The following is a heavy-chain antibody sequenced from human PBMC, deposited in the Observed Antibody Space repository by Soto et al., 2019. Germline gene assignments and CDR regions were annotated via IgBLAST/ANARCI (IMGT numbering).Heavy chain of an antibody. V-gene: IGHV4-31*03. CDR2: IYYTWST. Sequence: QVQLQESGPGLVKPSQTLSLTCTVSGGSISRGGYYWTWIRQHPGKGLEWVGYIYYTWSTHYNPSLKSRVSISGDTSKHQFSLRLSSVTAADTAVYYCARARGGDYVDYWGQGTLVTVSS. J-gene: IGHJ4*02. D-gene: IGHD3-16*01. CDR3: ARARGGDYVDY. CDR1: GGSISRGGYY.